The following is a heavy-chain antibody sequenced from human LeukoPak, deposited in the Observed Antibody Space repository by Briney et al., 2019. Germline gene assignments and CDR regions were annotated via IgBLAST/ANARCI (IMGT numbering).Heavy chain of an antibody. J-gene: IGHJ5*02. Sequence: GGSLRLSCAASGFTFSSNYMSWVRQAPGKGLEWVANIQQDGGAEHYADSVKGRFTISRDNPKNSLYLQLYSLRAEDTAVYYCARDAGYYVHDLWGQGTLVTVSS. D-gene: IGHD3-10*02. CDR3: ARDAGYYVHDL. V-gene: IGHV3-7*01. CDR2: IQQDGGAE. CDR1: GFTFSSNY.